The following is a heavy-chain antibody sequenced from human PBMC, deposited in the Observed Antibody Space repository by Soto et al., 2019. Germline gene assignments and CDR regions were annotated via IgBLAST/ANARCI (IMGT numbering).Heavy chain of an antibody. CDR2: IKSNGDDT. J-gene: IGHJ4*02. D-gene: IGHD2-8*01. V-gene: IGHV1-2*02. CDR3: VSEQRNDAEPSFDY. CDR1: GFTFTGYY. Sequence: ASVKVSCKASGFTFTGYYIHWVRQVPGQGLEWMGWIKSNGDDTKYAQKFQDRVTMTRDTSMNTVYMEVSRLRSDDMAVYYCVSEQRNDAEPSFDYWGQGTLVTVS.